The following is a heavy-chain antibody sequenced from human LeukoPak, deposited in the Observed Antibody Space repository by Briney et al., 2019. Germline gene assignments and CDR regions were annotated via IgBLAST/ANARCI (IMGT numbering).Heavy chain of an antibody. J-gene: IGHJ4*02. D-gene: IGHD6-13*01. Sequence: ASVKVSCKASGGTFSSYAISWVRQAPGQGLEWMGWMNPNSGNTGYAQKFQGRVTMTRNTSISTAYMELSSLRSEDTAVYYCARGRVKQQLVREFDYWGQGTLVTVSS. CDR1: GGTFSSYA. V-gene: IGHV1-8*02. CDR3: ARGRVKQQLVREFDY. CDR2: MNPNSGNT.